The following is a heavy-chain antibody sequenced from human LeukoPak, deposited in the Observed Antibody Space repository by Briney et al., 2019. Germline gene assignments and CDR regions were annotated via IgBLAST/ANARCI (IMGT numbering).Heavy chain of an antibody. CDR3: ARDYYGSGSYYKFYYYYYMDV. Sequence: GASVKVSCKASGYTFTSYYMHWVRQAPGQGLEWMGIINPSGGSTSYAQKFQGRVTMTRDMSTSTVYMELSSLRSEDTAVYYCARDYYGSGSYYKFYYYYYMDVWGKGTTVTVSS. J-gene: IGHJ6*03. CDR1: GYTFTSYY. D-gene: IGHD3-10*01. CDR2: INPSGGST. V-gene: IGHV1-46*01.